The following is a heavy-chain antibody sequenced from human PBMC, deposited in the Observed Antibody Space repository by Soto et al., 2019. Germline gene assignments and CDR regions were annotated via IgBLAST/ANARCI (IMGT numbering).Heavy chain of an antibody. V-gene: IGHV1-69*13. CDR1: GGTFSSYA. D-gene: IGHD3-10*01. CDR3: ARDTRVRGVDWFDP. Sequence: SVKVSCKASGGTFSSYAISWVRQAPGQGLEWMGGIIPIFGTANYAQKFQGRVTITADESTSTAYMELSSLRSEDTAVYYCARDTRVRGVDWFDPWGQGTLVTVSS. CDR2: IIPIFGTA. J-gene: IGHJ5*02.